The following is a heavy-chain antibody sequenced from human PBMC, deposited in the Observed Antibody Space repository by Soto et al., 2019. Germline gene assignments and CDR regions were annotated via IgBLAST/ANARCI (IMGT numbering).Heavy chain of an antibody. Sequence: GGSLRLSCAASGFTFSSYAMSWVRQAPGKGLEWVSAISGSGGSTYYADSVKGRFTISRDNSKNTLYLQMNSLRAEDTAVYYCANIQSSGYDELDYWGQGTLVTVSS. V-gene: IGHV3-23*01. D-gene: IGHD5-12*01. CDR2: ISGSGGST. J-gene: IGHJ4*02. CDR3: ANIQSSGYDELDY. CDR1: GFTFSSYA.